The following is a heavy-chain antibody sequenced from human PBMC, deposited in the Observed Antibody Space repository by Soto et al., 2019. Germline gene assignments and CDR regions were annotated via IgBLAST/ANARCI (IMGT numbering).Heavy chain of an antibody. D-gene: IGHD3-9*01. V-gene: IGHV4-34*01. CDR2: INHSGST. CDR3: GRGRPRFPYYDILTGYYYYYGMDV. Sequence: HSETLSLTCAVYGGSFSGYYWSWIRQPPGKGLEWIGEINHSGSTNYNPSLKSRVTISVDTSKNQFSLKLSSVTAADTAVYYCGRGRPRFPYYDILTGYYYYYGMDVWGQGPTVTVSS. CDR1: GGSFSGYY. J-gene: IGHJ6*02.